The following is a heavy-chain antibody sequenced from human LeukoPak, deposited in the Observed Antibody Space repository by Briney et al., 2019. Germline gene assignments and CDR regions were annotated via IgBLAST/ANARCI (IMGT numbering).Heavy chain of an antibody. D-gene: IGHD2/OR15-2a*01. CDR3: ARDPCSTINCPLRY. CDR2: INHSGST. Sequence: SETLSLTCAVYGGSLSGSYCTWIRQSPGKGLEWIGEINHSGSTNYNPSLESRVTISVDTSKKQFSLNLRSVTAADTAIYYRARDPCSTINCPLRYWGQGTLVTVSS. CDR1: GGSLSGSY. J-gene: IGHJ4*02. V-gene: IGHV4-34*01.